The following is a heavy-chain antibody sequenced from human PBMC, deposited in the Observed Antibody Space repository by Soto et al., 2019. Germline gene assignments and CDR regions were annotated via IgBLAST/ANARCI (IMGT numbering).Heavy chain of an antibody. V-gene: IGHV4-30-4*01. CDR1: GASISSSGDYS. D-gene: IGHD2-2*01. Sequence: KLSETLSLTCSVSGASISSSGDYSWSWIRQPPGKGLEWIGSIYYSGSTYYNPSLKSRVTISVDTSKNQFSLKLSSVTAADTAVYYCARLFCSSTTCYWGANWFDPWGQGTLVTVSS. CDR3: ARLFCSSTTCYWGANWFDP. J-gene: IGHJ5*02. CDR2: IYYSGST.